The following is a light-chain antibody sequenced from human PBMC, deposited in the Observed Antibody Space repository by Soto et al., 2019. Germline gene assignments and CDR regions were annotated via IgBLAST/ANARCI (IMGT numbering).Light chain of an antibody. V-gene: IGKV3-20*01. CDR1: QTISRNA. CDR2: DVS. CDR3: QHYGASPGA. Sequence: EVVLTQSPGTLSLSPGERGALSCRASQTISRNAVAWYQQRPGQAPTLLIYDVSSRATGSPDRFSGSGSRTDFTLTISSLEPEDFAVYYCQHYGASPGAFGPGTKVDIK. J-gene: IGKJ3*01.